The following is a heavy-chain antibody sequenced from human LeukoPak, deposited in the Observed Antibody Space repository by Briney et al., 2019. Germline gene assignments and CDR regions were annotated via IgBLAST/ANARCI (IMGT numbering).Heavy chain of an antibody. CDR3: AKMVGGYQLLGPHYYYYGMDV. J-gene: IGHJ6*02. D-gene: IGHD2-2*01. CDR1: GFTFSKYA. CDR2: IYGSGANT. V-gene: IGHV3-23*01. Sequence: GGSLRLSCAASGFTFSKYAMTWVRQAPGKGLEWISAIYGSGANTYYADSVKGRFTISRDNSKNTVYLQMNSLRVEDTAVYYCAKMVGGYQLLGPHYYYYGMDVWGQGTTVTVSS.